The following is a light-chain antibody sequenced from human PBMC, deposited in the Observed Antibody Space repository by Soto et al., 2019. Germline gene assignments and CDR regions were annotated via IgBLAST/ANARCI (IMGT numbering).Light chain of an antibody. V-gene: IGKV1-39*01. J-gene: IGKJ5*01. CDR2: AAS. CDR3: QQSYINPIT. Sequence: IQLTQSPSSLSASVGDSVTITCRASQGISSFLAWYQQKPGKAPKLLIYAASTLQSGVPSTFSGSGSGTDFTLTIVSLQTEDFATYYCQQSYINPITFGQGTRLEIK. CDR1: QGISSF.